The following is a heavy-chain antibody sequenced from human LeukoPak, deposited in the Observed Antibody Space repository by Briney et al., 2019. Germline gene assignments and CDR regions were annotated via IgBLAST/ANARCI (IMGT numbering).Heavy chain of an antibody. CDR2: ISSSSSYI. Sequence: GGSLRLSCAASGFTFSSYSMNWVRQAPGKGLEWVSSISSSSSYIYYADSVKGRFTISRDNAKNSLYLQMNSLRAEDTAVYYCARGPARYYYGSGSPVYFDYWGQGTLVTVSS. CDR1: GFTFSSYS. J-gene: IGHJ4*02. CDR3: ARGPARYYYGSGSPVYFDY. D-gene: IGHD3-10*01. V-gene: IGHV3-21*01.